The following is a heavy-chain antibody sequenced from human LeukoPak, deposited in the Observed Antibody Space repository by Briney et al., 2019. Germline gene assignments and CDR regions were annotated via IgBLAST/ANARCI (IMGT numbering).Heavy chain of an antibody. CDR3: AKGSGYDTDFDY. Sequence: GGSLRLSCAASGFTFSSYGMHWVRQAPGKGLEWVAVISYDGSNKYYADSVKGRFTISRDNSKNTLYLQMNSLRAEGTAVYYCAKGSGYDTDFDYWGQGTLVSVSS. CDR1: GFTFSSYG. CDR2: ISYDGSNK. V-gene: IGHV3-30*18. D-gene: IGHD5-12*01. J-gene: IGHJ4*02.